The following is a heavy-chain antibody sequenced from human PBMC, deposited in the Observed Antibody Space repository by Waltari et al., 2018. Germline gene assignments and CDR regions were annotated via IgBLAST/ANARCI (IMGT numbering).Heavy chain of an antibody. J-gene: IGHJ5*02. Sequence: QLQLQESGPGLVKPSETLSLTCTVSGGSISSSSYYWGWIRQPPGKGLEWIGSIYYSGSTYYNPSLKSRVTISVDTSKNQFSLKLSSVTAADTAVYYCARGSGYEWYWFDPWGQGTLVIVSS. CDR3: ARGSGYEWYWFDP. CDR2: IYYSGST. D-gene: IGHD5-12*01. V-gene: IGHV4-39*07. CDR1: GGSISSSSYY.